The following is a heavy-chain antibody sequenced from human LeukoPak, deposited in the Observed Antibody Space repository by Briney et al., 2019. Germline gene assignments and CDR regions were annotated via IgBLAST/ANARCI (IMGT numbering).Heavy chain of an antibody. CDR3: ARDLMVRGPMDV. CDR1: GYTFSSYG. D-gene: IGHD3-10*01. V-gene: IGHV1-18*01. CDR2: ISAYNGHT. Sequence: ASVKVSCKASGYTFSSYGISWVRQAPGQGLEWMGWISAYNGHTNYAQKLQGRVTMTTDTSTSTAYMELRSLRSDDTAVYYCARDLMVRGPMDVWGKGTTVTVSS. J-gene: IGHJ6*03.